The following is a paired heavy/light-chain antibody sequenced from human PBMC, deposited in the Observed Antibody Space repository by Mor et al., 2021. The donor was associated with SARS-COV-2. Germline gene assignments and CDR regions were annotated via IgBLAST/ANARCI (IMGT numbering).Heavy chain of an antibody. CDR1: GFIFSHYY. J-gene: IGHJ4*02. D-gene: IGHD4-17*01. CDR2: IKQDGGET. V-gene: IGHV3-7*01. Sequence: EVQLVESGGVLVQPGGSLRLSCAASGFIFSHYYMSWVRQAPGKGLEWVAHIKQDGGETHYVDSVRGRFTISRDNAKNSLYLQMNSLRAEDTAVYYCARDQTFLYGDYVWHFDSWGQGTLVTVSS. CDR3: ARDQTFLYGDYVWHFDS.
Light chain of an antibody. V-gene: IGKV1-39*01. Sequence: DIQMTQSPSSLSASVGDRVTITCRASQSIASYLNWYLQRPGKAPKLLIYAASSLHSGVPSRFSGSGSGTDFTLTISSLQTEDFATYFCQQSHIIPYTFGQGTKLEIK. CDR3: QQSHIIPYT. CDR1: QSIASY. CDR2: AAS. J-gene: IGKJ2*01.